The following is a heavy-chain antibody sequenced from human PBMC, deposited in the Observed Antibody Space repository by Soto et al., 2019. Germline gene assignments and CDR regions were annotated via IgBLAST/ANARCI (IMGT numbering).Heavy chain of an antibody. J-gene: IGHJ4*02. Sequence: GGSLRLSCAASGFTFTSYPMHWVRQAPGKGLEYVSAISSNGGSTYYANSVKGRFTISRDNSKNTLYLQMGSLRAEDMAVYYCVRDGTTGTTYYFDYWGQGTLVTVSS. CDR3: VRDGTTGTTYYFDY. V-gene: IGHV3-64*01. CDR2: ISSNGGST. D-gene: IGHD1-1*01. CDR1: GFTFTSYP.